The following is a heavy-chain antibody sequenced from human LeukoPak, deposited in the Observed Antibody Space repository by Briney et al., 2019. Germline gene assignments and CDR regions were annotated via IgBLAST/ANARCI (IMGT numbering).Heavy chain of an antibody. CDR3: ARVPYYGSSGYYPFDY. J-gene: IGHJ4*02. D-gene: IGHD3-22*01. CDR2: ISSSGSTI. CDR1: GFTFSSYE. V-gene: IGHV3-48*03. Sequence: GGSLRLSCAASGFTFSSYEMNWVRQAPGKGLEWVSYISSSGSTIYYADSVKGRFTISRDNAKNSLYLQMNSLRAEDTAVYYCARVPYYGSSGYYPFDYWGQGTLVTVSS.